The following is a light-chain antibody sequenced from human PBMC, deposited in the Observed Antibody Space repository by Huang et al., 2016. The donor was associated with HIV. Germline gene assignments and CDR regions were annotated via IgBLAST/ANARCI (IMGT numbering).Light chain of an antibody. CDR1: QSVSGTY. CDR2: GTS. Sequence: EIVLTQSPGTLSLSPGGRATLSCRASQSVSGTYLAWYQQKPGQAPRLLIYGTSIRATGIPDRFSGSGSATDFTLTSSRLEPEDFAVYYCQQYGTSPPSLTFGGGTKVEIK. J-gene: IGKJ4*01. V-gene: IGKV3-20*01. CDR3: QQYGTSPPSLT.